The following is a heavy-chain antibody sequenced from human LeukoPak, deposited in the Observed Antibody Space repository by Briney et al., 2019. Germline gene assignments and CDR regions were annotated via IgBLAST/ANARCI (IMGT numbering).Heavy chain of an antibody. J-gene: IGHJ4*02. V-gene: IGHV1-18*01. CDR3: ARDLGDYYDSSGYYYGGDY. D-gene: IGHD3-22*01. Sequence: VASVKVSFKASGYTFTIYGISWVRQAPGQGLEWMGWISAYNGNTNYAQKLQGRVTMTTDTSTSTAYMELRSLRSDDTAVYYCARDLGDYYDSSGYYYGGDYWGQGTLVTVSS. CDR2: ISAYNGNT. CDR1: GYTFTIYG.